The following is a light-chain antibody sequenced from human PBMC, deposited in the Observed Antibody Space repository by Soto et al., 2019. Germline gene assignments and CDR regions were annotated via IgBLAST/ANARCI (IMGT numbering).Light chain of an antibody. CDR2: WSS. CDR1: QSVFDNSNNKNY. CDR3: QQYYSVPFT. Sequence: DIVMTQFPDSLAVSLGERATINCKSSQSVFDNSNNKNYISWYQQKPGQPPNLLISWSSARASGVPDRFNGGGSGTDFTLTINGLQAEDVAIYYCQQYYSVPFTFGPGTKV. V-gene: IGKV4-1*01. J-gene: IGKJ3*01.